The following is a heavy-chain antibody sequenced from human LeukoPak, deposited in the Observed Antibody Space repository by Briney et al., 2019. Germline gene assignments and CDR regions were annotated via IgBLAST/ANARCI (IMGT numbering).Heavy chain of an antibody. J-gene: IGHJ3*02. CDR2: MNPDGSEI. CDR1: GFIFSSHW. Sequence: GGSLRPSCAASGFIFSSHWMSWVRQAPGQGLEWMAKMNPDGSEIYYLDSVKGRITISRDNAKNSLYLQISSLRVEDTAVYYCARDANWALDIWGQGTMVTVSS. D-gene: IGHD3-16*01. CDR3: ARDANWALDI. V-gene: IGHV3-7*01.